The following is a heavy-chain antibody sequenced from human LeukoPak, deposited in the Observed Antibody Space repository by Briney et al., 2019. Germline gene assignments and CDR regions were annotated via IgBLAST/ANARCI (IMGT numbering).Heavy chain of an antibody. Sequence: SETPSLTCAVYGGSFSSYYWSWIRQPPGKGLEWIGEINHSGSTNYNPSLKSRVTISVDTSKNQFSLKLSSVTAADTAVYYCASKYYDFWSGYLVPSRYYMDVWGKGTTVTVSS. CDR3: ASKYYDFWSGYLVPSRYYMDV. V-gene: IGHV4-34*01. D-gene: IGHD3-3*01. J-gene: IGHJ6*03. CDR2: INHSGST. CDR1: GGSFSSYY.